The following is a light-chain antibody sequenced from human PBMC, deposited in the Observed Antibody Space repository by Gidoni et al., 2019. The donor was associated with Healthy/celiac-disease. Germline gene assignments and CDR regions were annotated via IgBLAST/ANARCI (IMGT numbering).Light chain of an antibody. V-gene: IGLV2-14*01. Sequence: QSALTPPDSVSGSPAQSITISCTGTSSDVGGYNYVSWYQQHPGKAPKLMIYDVSNRPSGVSNRFSGSKSGNTASLTISGLQAEDEADYYCSSYTSSSTLDVFGTGTKVTVL. CDR2: DVS. J-gene: IGLJ1*01. CDR1: SSDVGGYNY. CDR3: SSYTSSSTLDV.